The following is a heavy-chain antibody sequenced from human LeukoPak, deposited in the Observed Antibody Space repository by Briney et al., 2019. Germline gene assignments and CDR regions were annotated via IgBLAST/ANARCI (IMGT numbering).Heavy chain of an antibody. Sequence: GGPLRLSCAASGFTFSSYWMHWVRQAPGKGLVWVSRINSDGSSTSYADSVKGRFTISRDNAKNTLYLQMNSLRAEDTAVYYCARVIAVVRGVIIPSDWFDPWGQGTLVTVSS. CDR2: INSDGSST. D-gene: IGHD3-10*01. J-gene: IGHJ5*02. V-gene: IGHV3-74*01. CDR1: GFTFSSYW. CDR3: ARVIAVVRGVIIPSDWFDP.